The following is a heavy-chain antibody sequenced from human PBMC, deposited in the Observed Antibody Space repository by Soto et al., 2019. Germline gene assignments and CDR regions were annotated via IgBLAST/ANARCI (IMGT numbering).Heavy chain of an antibody. CDR3: ASGRLYTSTF. CDR1: GESLSTYF. Sequence: QVQLQQWGAGLLKPSETLSLTCAAYGESLSTYFWSWIRQPPGKGLEWIGEVNYSGGRTIYNPSLESRVTISVSTSRDQFSLQLRSVTAVDTAVYYCASGRLYTSTFGGQGTLVTVSS. V-gene: IGHV4-34*01. D-gene: IGHD4-4*01. J-gene: IGHJ4*02. CDR2: VNYSGGRT.